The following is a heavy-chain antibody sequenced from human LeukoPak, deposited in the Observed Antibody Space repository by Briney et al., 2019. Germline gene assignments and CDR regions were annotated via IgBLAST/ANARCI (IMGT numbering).Heavy chain of an antibody. Sequence: GGSLRLSCAASGFTFSNHAMNWVRQAPGKGLEWVSAISGNGGSTYYADSVKGRFTISRDNSKNTLYLQMNSLRAEDTAVYYCAKRSRRLTVVRGVPREDVWGQGTSVTVSS. V-gene: IGHV3-23*01. D-gene: IGHD3-10*01. CDR2: ISGNGGST. CDR1: GFTFSNHA. CDR3: AKRSRRLTVVRGVPREDV. J-gene: IGHJ6*02.